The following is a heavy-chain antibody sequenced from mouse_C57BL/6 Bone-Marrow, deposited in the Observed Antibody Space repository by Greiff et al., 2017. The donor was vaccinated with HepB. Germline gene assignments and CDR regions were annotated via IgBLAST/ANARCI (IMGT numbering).Heavy chain of an antibody. CDR3: AREGFLYYYGSSYGYFDY. V-gene: IGHV3-5*01. D-gene: IGHD1-1*01. CDR1: GISITTGNYR. CDR2: IYYSGTI. J-gene: IGHJ2*01. Sequence: EVKLVESGPGLVKPSQTVFLTCTVTGISITTGNYRWSWIRQFPGNKLEWIGYIYYSGTITYNPSLTSRTTITRDTPKNQFFLEMNSLTAEDTATYYCAREGFLYYYGSSYGYFDYWGQGTTLTVSS.